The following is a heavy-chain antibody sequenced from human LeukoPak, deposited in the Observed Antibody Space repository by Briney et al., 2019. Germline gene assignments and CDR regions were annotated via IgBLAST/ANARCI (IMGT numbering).Heavy chain of an antibody. D-gene: IGHD1-14*01. CDR1: EFTFSNDW. Sequence: PGGSLRLSCAASEFTFSNDWMSWVRQAPGKGLEWVSIIYTGGSTYYVDSVKGRFTISRDNSKNTLYLQMNSLRAEDTAVYYCAKPHLQGAFDIWGQGTMVKVSS. CDR3: AKPHLQGAFDI. V-gene: IGHV3-53*01. J-gene: IGHJ3*02. CDR2: IYTGGST.